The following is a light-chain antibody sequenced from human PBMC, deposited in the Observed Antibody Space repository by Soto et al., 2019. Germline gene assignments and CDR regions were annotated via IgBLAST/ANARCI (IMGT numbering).Light chain of an antibody. CDR1: SSNIGSDY. Sequence: QSVLTQPPSASGTPGQRVTISCSGSSSNIGSDYVYWFQQLPGTAPKLLIYTNYQRPSGVPDRFSGSQSGTSASLAISGLRSEDEADYWCAAWDARLSAWVFGGGTKLTVL. J-gene: IGLJ3*02. CDR2: TNY. CDR3: AAWDARLSAWV. V-gene: IGLV1-47*02.